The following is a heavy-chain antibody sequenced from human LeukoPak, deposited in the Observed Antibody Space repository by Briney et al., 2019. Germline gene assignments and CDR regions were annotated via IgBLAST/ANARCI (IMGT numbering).Heavy chain of an antibody. J-gene: IGHJ5*02. V-gene: IGHV4-31*03. Sequence: SQTLSLACTVSGGSISSGGHFWSWIRQHPGKGLEWIGYIYYSGSTYYNPSLKSRVTISVDTSKNQFSLRLNSVTAADTAVYYCTRDGPRSSGYPDTWGQGTLVTVSS. D-gene: IGHD3-22*01. CDR1: GGSISSGGHF. CDR2: IYYSGST. CDR3: TRDGPRSSGYPDT.